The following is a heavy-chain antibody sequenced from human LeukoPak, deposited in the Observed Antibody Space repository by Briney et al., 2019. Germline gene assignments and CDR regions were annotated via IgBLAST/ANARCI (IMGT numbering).Heavy chain of an antibody. CDR3: AKSYYGSRLSYNYYMDV. CDR2: ISGSGDST. D-gene: IGHD3-10*01. CDR1: GFTVSYYA. Sequence: GGSLRLSCAASGFTVSYYAISWVRQAPGEGLEWVSVISGSGDSTSYADSVKGRFTISRDNSKNTLYLQMNSLRAEDTAVYYCAKSYYGSRLSYNYYMDVWGKGTTVTVSS. J-gene: IGHJ6*03. V-gene: IGHV3-23*01.